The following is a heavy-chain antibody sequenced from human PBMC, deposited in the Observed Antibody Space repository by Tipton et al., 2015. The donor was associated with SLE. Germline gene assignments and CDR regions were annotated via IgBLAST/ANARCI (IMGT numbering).Heavy chain of an antibody. J-gene: IGHJ3*02. Sequence: TLSLTCTVSGGSISSNYWTWIRQSPGKGLEWIGSIYHSGSTYYNPSLKSRVTISVDRSKNQSSLKLSSVTAADTAVYYCASIDYDFNAFDIWGQGTMVTVSS. CDR2: IYHSGST. CDR3: ASIDYDFNAFDI. D-gene: IGHD3-3*01. CDR1: GGSISSNY. V-gene: IGHV4-59*01.